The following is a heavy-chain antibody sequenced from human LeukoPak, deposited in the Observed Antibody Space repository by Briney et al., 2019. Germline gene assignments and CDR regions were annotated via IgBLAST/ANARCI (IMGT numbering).Heavy chain of an antibody. J-gene: IGHJ4*02. D-gene: IGHD5-12*01. CDR2: INWNGDST. CDR3: ARVRYSGYTYYFDY. V-gene: IGHV3-20*04. Sequence: PGGSLRLSRAASRFTFDDHGMSWVRQAPGKGLEWVSGINWNGDSTGYADSVKGRFTISRDNAKNSLYLQMNSLRAEDTALYYCARVRYSGYTYYFDYWGQGTLVTVSS. CDR1: RFTFDDHG.